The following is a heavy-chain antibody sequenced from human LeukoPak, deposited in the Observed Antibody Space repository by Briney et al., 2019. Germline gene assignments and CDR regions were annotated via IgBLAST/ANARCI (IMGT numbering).Heavy chain of an antibody. D-gene: IGHD1-26*01. J-gene: IGHJ4*02. CDR1: GGSISSSSYY. Sequence: KPSETLSLTCTVSGGSISSSSYYWGWIRQPPGKGLEWIGSIYYSGSTYYNPSLKSRVTISIDTSKHQFSLKLSSVTAADTAMYYCARRCGTFDYWGQGTLVTVSS. CDR3: ARRCGTFDY. CDR2: IYYSGST. V-gene: IGHV4-39*01.